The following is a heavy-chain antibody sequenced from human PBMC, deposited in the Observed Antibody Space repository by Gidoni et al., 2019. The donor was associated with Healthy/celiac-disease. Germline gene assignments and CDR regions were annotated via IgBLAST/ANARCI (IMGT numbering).Heavy chain of an antibody. CDR2: IIPILGIA. CDR1: VGTFSSYT. Sequence: QVQLVQSGAEVKKPGSSVKVSCKASVGTFSSYTISWVRQAPGQGLEWMGRIIPILGIANYAKKFQGRVTITADKSTSTAYMELSSLRSEDTAVYYCARNSPGGADSPIAALPGYYYGMDVWGQGTTVTVSS. CDR3: ARNSPGGADSPIAALPGYYYGMDV. V-gene: IGHV1-69*02. D-gene: IGHD6-6*01. J-gene: IGHJ6*02.